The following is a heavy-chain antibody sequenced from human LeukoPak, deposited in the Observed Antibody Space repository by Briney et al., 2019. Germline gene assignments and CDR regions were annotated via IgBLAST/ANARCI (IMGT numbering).Heavy chain of an antibody. CDR1: GFTFSSYG. J-gene: IGHJ3*02. D-gene: IGHD2/OR15-2a*01. CDR2: IWYAGSNK. Sequence: GGSLRLSCAASGFTFSSYGMHWVRQAPGKGLEWVAVIWYAGSNKYYADSVKGRFTISRDNSKNTLYLQMNSLRVEYTAVYYCAVEYNSSPYAFDIWGQGTKVTVSS. V-gene: IGHV3-33*01. CDR3: AVEYNSSPYAFDI.